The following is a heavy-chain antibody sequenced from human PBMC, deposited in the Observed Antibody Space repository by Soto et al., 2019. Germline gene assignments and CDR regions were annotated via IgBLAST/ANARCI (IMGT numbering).Heavy chain of an antibody. CDR2: ISGSGGST. J-gene: IGHJ4*02. CDR3: AKELYSFGSVDY. D-gene: IGHD5-18*01. CDR1: GFTFSSYA. V-gene: IGHV3-23*01. Sequence: EVQLLESGGGLVQPGGSLRLSCAASGFTFSSYAMSWVRQAPGKGLEWVSAISGSGGSTYYADSVKGRFTISRDNSKNTLYLHMNSLRAEDTAAYYCAKELYSFGSVDYWGQGTLVTVSS.